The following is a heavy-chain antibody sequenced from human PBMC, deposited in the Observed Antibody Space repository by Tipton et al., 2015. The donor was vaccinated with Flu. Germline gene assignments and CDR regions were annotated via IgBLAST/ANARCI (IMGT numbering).Heavy chain of an antibody. Sequence: TLSLTCTVSGGSISSHYWSWIRQPPGKGLEWIGYIYYSGSISYNPSLKSRVAISVDTSKNQFSLKLSSVTAADTAVYFCAREAAPTPGAGYQYESWGQGKLVTVSS. CDR1: GGSISSHY. V-gene: IGHV4-59*11. CDR3: AREAAPTPGAGYQYES. CDR2: IYYSGSI. J-gene: IGHJ5*02. D-gene: IGHD3-10*01.